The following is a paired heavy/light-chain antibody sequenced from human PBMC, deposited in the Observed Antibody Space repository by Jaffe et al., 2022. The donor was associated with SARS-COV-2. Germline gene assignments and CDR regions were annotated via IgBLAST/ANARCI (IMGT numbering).Heavy chain of an antibody. D-gene: IGHD6-13*01. J-gene: IGHJ4*02. CDR1: GFTFRNAW. CDR3: TTGIASAGTLVY. V-gene: IGHV3-15*01. CDR2: IKSNSAGGTI. Sequence: EVHLAESGGGLIKPGGSLRLSCAGSGFTFRNAWMSWVRQAPGKGLEWVGRIKSNSAGGTIDYAAPVKGRITISRDDSKNTLYLQMNSLKTEDTAVYYCTTGIASAGTLVYWGQGTLVTVSS.
Light chain of an antibody. CDR2: EVN. Sequence: QSALTQPPSASGSPGQSVTISCTGTSSDVGGYSYVSWYQQHPGKAPKLMIYEVNKRPSGVPDRFSGSKSGNTASLTVSGLQAEDEADYYCSSYAGINNLVFGGGTKLTVL. V-gene: IGLV2-8*01. CDR1: SSDVGGYSY. CDR3: SSYAGINNLV. J-gene: IGLJ2*01.